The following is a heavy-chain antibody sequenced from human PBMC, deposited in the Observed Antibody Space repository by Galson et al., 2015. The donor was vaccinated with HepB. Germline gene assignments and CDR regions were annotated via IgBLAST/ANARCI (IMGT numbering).Heavy chain of an antibody. J-gene: IGHJ4*02. D-gene: IGHD5-24*01. CDR1: GDSITNGSFY. CDR3: VRAPRNGYKFDF. Sequence: TLSLTCTVSGDSITNGSFYWTWIRQYPGQGLEWIGYIYSGGNTYYSPSLKGRLTISADTSKDQFFLTLTSATAADTAVYYCVRAPRNGYKFDFWGQGILVTVSS. V-gene: IGHV4-31*03. CDR2: IYSGGNT.